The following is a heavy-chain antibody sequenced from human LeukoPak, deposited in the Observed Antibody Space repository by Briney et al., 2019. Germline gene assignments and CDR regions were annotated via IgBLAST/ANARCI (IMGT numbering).Heavy chain of an antibody. Sequence: GASVKVSCKASGGTFSSYAISWVRQAPGQGLEWMGGIIPIFGTANYAQKVQGRVTMTTDTSTSTAYMELRGLRSDDTAVYYCARDSPPNYSDSSGYYSDAFDIWGQGTMVTVSS. CDR3: ARDSPPNYSDSSGYYSDAFDI. CDR1: GGTFSSYA. CDR2: IIPIFGTA. J-gene: IGHJ3*02. D-gene: IGHD3-22*01. V-gene: IGHV1-69*05.